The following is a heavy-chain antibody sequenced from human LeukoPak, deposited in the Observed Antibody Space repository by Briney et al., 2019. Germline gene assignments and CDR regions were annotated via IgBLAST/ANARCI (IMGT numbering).Heavy chain of an antibody. J-gene: IGHJ4*02. CDR3: ARARRFVY. Sequence: PSETLSLTCAVYGGSFSGYYWSWIRQPPGKGLEWIGEINHSGSTNYNPSLKSRVNISVATSKNQFSLKLSAAAADDTAVYYCARARRFVYWGQGTLVTVSS. V-gene: IGHV4-34*01. CDR2: INHSGST. CDR1: GGSFSGYY.